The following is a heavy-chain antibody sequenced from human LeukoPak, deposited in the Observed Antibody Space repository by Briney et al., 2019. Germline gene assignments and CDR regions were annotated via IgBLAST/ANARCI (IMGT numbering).Heavy chain of an antibody. CDR2: IYYSGST. D-gene: IGHD6-19*01. J-gene: IGHJ4*02. Sequence: SETLSLTCTVPGGSISSYYWSWIRQPPGKGLEWIGYIYYSGSTNYNPSLKSRVTISVDTSKNQFSLKLSSVTAADTAVYYCARDSGSGWLFDYWGQGTLVTVSS. CDR3: ARDSGSGWLFDY. CDR1: GGSISSYY. V-gene: IGHV4-59*01.